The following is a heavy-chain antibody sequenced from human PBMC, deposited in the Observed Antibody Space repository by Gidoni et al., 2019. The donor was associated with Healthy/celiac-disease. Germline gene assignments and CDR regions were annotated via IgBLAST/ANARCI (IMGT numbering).Heavy chain of an antibody. CDR1: GGSISRGRYY. Sequence: QVQLQESCPGLVKPSQTLSLTCTVSGGSISRGRYYWSWIRQPAGKGLEWIGRSYTSGSTNYNPALKSRVTISVDTSKNQFSLKLSSVTAADTAVYYCARGEKGSSADPYYYYGMDVWGQGTTVTVSS. V-gene: IGHV4-61*02. D-gene: IGHD6-6*01. J-gene: IGHJ6*02. CDR3: ARGEKGSSADPYYYYGMDV. CDR2: SYTSGST.